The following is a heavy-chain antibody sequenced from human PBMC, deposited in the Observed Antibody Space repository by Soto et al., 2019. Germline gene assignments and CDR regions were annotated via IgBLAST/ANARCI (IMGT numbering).Heavy chain of an antibody. J-gene: IGHJ4*02. CDR1: GFTFSSYG. CDR2: SSATGAGT. Sequence: GGSLRLSCAASGFTFSSYGMTWVRQAPGKGREWVSFSSATGAGTYYADSVKGRFTISRDNSKTTLYLQMTSLRADDTAVYYCAKDRRAGGNYGFYSDFWGQGALVTVSS. V-gene: IGHV3-23*01. D-gene: IGHD1-7*01. CDR3: AKDRRAGGNYGFYSDF.